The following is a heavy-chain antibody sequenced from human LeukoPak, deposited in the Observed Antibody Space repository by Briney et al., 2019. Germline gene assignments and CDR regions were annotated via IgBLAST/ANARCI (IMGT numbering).Heavy chain of an antibody. D-gene: IGHD1-7*01. CDR3: AREELRSWFDP. CDR2: INPSGGST. V-gene: IGHV1-46*01. Sequence: GASVKVSCKASGYTFTSYFMHWVRQAPGQGLEWMGIINPSGGSTRYAQKFQGRVTMTRDTSTSTVYMELSSPRSEDTAVYYCAREELRSWFDPWGQGALVTVSS. J-gene: IGHJ5*02. CDR1: GYTFTSYF.